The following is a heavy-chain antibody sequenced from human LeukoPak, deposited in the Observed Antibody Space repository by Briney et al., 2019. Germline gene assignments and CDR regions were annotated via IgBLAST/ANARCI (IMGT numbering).Heavy chain of an antibody. Sequence: GETLRLSCAASGFTFSHYGMNWVRQAPGKGLEWVSGITSVGTTYYADSVKGRFTISRDNLKNMVYLQMNSLRAEDTAVYYCAKFEFGFWGQGTLVTVSS. CDR1: GFTFSHYG. J-gene: IGHJ4*02. CDR3: AKFEFGF. V-gene: IGHV3-23*01. D-gene: IGHD3-16*01. CDR2: ITSVGTT.